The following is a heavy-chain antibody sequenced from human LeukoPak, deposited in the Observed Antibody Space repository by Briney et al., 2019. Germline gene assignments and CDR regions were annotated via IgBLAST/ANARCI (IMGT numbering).Heavy chain of an antibody. D-gene: IGHD2-2*01. V-gene: IGHV4-59*01. CDR2: IYYSGST. J-gene: IGHJ6*02. CDR1: GGSISSYY. Sequence: SETLSLTCTVSGGSISSYYWSWIRQPPGKGLEWIGYIYYSGSTNYNPSLKSRVTISVDTSKNQFSLKLGSVTAADTAVYYCARDVVGYCSSTSCYVSYGMDVWGQGTTVTVSS. CDR3: ARDVVGYCSSTSCYVSYGMDV.